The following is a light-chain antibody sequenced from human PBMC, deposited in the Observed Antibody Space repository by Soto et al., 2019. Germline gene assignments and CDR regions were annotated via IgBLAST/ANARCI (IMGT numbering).Light chain of an antibody. V-gene: IGKV1-5*01. J-gene: IGKJ1*01. CDR2: DAS. CDR3: QQYNTYLWT. Sequence: DIQMTQSPSTLSASVGDRVTITCRASQSVSNWLAWYQQKPGKAPKLLIYDASSLESGVPSRFSGSGSGTEFTLTISSLQHDDFATYYCQQYNTYLWTFGQGTRVEIK. CDR1: QSVSNW.